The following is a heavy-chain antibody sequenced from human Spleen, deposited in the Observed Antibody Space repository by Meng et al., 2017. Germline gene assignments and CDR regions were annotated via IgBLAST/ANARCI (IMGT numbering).Heavy chain of an antibody. V-gene: IGHV1-69*13. D-gene: IGHD1-26*01. Sequence: SVKVSCKASGGTFSNYAFNWVRQAPGQGLEWMGGIIPMFRTANSSPRFQGRVTITADESTSTAYMELSSLRSEDTAVYYCARGPWRGSYGAYYFDYWGQGTLVTVSS. J-gene: IGHJ4*02. CDR1: GGTFSNYA. CDR2: IIPMFRTA. CDR3: ARGPWRGSYGAYYFDY.